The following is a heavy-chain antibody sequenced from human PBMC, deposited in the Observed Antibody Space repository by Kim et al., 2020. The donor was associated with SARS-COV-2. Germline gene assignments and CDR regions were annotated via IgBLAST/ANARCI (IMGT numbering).Heavy chain of an antibody. V-gene: IGHV3-23*03. CDR3: AKGYGSYDY. D-gene: IGHD1-26*01. Sequence: GGSLRLSCAASGFTFSSYAMSWVRQAPGKGLEWVSVIYSGGSSTYYADSVKGRFTISRDNSKNTLYLQMNSLRAEDTAVYYCAKGYGSYDYWGQGTLVTVSS. CDR1: GFTFSSYA. J-gene: IGHJ4*02. CDR2: IYSGGSST.